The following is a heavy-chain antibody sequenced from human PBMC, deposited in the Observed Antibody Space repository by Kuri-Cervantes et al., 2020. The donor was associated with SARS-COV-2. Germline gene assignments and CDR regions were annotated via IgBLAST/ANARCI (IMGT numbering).Heavy chain of an antibody. CDR2: IRSKAYGGTT. CDR1: GFTFGDYA. D-gene: IGHD3-10*01. J-gene: IGHJ4*02. Sequence: GGSLRLSCTASGFTFGDYAMSWVRQAPGKGLEWVGFIRSKAYGGTTEYAASVKGRFTISRDDSKNTLYLQMNSLKTEDTAVYYCTTELLWFGELFWGQGTLVTVSS. CDR3: TTELLWFGELF. V-gene: IGHV3-49*04.